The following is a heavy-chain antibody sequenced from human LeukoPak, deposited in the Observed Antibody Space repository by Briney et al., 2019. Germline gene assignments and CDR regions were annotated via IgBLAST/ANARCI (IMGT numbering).Heavy chain of an antibody. CDR2: INPSGGST. Sequence: GASVKVSCKASGYTFTSYGISWVRQAPGQGLEWMGIINPSGGSTSYAQKFQGRVTMTRDTSTSTVYMELSSLRSEDTAVYYCARATDYDFWIPPFDYWGQGTLVTVSS. V-gene: IGHV1-46*03. CDR3: ARATDYDFWIPPFDY. D-gene: IGHD3-3*01. J-gene: IGHJ4*02. CDR1: GYTFTSYG.